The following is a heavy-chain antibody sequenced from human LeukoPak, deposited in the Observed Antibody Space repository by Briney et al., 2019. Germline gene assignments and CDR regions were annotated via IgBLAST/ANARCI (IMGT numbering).Heavy chain of an antibody. V-gene: IGHV3-7*05. CDR3: ASLCGDDCLYYFDY. D-gene: IGHD2-21*02. Sequence: PGGSLRLSCAASGFTFSDHYMHWVRQAPGKGLEWVANIKTDGSEKDYTESVKGRVTISRDNTKNTLYLEMNSLRSEDTAVYYCASLCGDDCLYYFDYWGQGTLVTVSS. CDR1: GFTFSDHY. J-gene: IGHJ4*02. CDR2: IKTDGSEK.